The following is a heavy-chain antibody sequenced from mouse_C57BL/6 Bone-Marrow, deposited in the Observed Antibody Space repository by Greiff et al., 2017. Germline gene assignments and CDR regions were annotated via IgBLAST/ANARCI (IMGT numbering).Heavy chain of an antibody. CDR1: GYTFTSYW. CDR2: INPSNGGT. Sequence: QVQLQQPGTELVKPGASVKLSCKASGYTFTSYWMHWVKQRPGQGLEWIGNINPSNGGTNYNEKFKSKATLTVDKSSSTAYMQLSRLTSEDAAVYYCSSSGRYYGSSGYFDYWGQGTTLTVSS. J-gene: IGHJ2*01. CDR3: SSSGRYYGSSGYFDY. D-gene: IGHD1-1*01. V-gene: IGHV1-53*01.